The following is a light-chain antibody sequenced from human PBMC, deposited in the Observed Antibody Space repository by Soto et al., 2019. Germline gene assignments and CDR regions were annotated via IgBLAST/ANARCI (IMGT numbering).Light chain of an antibody. CDR3: QQSYSALRLT. V-gene: IGKV1-5*03. Sequence: DFKMTQSPSTLSGSVGDRVTITFRASQTISSWLAWYQQKPGKAPKLLIYKASTLKSGVPSRFSGSGSGTDFTLTISSLQPEDFATYYCQQSYSALRLTFGQGTRLEIK. CDR1: QTISSW. J-gene: IGKJ5*01. CDR2: KAS.